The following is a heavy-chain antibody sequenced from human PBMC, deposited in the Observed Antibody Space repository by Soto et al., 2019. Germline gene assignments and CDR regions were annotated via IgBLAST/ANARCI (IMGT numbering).Heavy chain of an antibody. CDR2: IYGNGGGI. J-gene: IGHJ4*02. V-gene: IGHV3-23*05. CDR1: GLPHNSFS. Sequence: GGSLRLSCTASGLPHNSFSMMCIRHAPGKGLECVAGIYGNGGGIQYADSVKGRFTISRDNSRSTVYLQMTDLRADDTAVYYCAKDAVYNDGLWLMDHWGQGTKVTVSS. CDR3: AKDAVYNDGLWLMDH. D-gene: IGHD2-21*01.